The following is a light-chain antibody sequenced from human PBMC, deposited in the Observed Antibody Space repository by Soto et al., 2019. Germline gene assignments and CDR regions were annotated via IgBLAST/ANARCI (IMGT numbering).Light chain of an antibody. Sequence: DIQVTQSKSFLSASVGDRVTITCRASQCISSYLAWYQQKPGKAPNLLIHTASALQSGVPSRFSGSGSGTEFTLTISSLQPEDFATYYCQQRNSYPITFGQGTRLEIK. CDR1: QCISSY. CDR2: TAS. CDR3: QQRNSYPIT. J-gene: IGKJ5*01. V-gene: IGKV1-9*01.